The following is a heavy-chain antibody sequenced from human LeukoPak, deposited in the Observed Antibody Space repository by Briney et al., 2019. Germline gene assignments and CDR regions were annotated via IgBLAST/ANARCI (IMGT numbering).Heavy chain of an antibody. CDR2: IYHSGST. D-gene: IGHD6-13*01. CDR1: GYSISSGYY. V-gene: IGHV4-38-2*01. CDR3: ARQYSSSWYGDAFDI. Sequence: SETLSLTCAVSGYSISSGYYWAWIRQPPGKGLEWIGSIYHSGSTYYNPSLKSRVTISVDTSKNQFSLKLSSVTAADTAVYYCARQYSSSWYGDAFDIWGQGTMVTVSS. J-gene: IGHJ3*02.